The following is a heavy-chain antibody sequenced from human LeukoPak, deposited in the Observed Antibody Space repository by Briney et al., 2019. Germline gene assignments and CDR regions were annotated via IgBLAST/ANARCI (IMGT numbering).Heavy chain of an antibody. CDR3: ARGGRVRGIWLDP. CDR2: IYYSGST. J-gene: IGHJ5*02. V-gene: IGHV4-59*01. D-gene: IGHD3-10*02. CDR1: GGSISSYY. Sequence: KSSETLSLTCTVSGGSISSYYWSWIRQPPGKGLEWIGYIYYSGSTNYNPSLKSRVTISVDTSKNQFSLKLSSVTAADTAVYYCARGGRVRGIWLDPWGQGTLVTVSS.